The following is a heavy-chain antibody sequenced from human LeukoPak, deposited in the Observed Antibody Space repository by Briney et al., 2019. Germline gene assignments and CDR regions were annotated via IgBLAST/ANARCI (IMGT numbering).Heavy chain of an antibody. D-gene: IGHD1-26*01. Sequence: SETLSLTCAVYGGSFSGYYWSWIRQPPGKGLEWIGEINHSGSTSYNPSLKSRVTISVDTSKNQFSLKLSSVTAADTAVYYCVRASPDSGSYYGAFDIWGQGTMVTVSS. CDR1: GGSFSGYY. CDR3: VRASPDSGSYYGAFDI. J-gene: IGHJ3*02. CDR2: INHSGST. V-gene: IGHV4-34*01.